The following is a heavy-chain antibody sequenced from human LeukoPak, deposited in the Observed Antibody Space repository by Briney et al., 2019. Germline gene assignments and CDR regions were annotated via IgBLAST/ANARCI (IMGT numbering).Heavy chain of an antibody. J-gene: IGHJ6*03. Sequence: GGSLRLSCAASGFTFSYYWMSWVRQAPGKGLEWVANINQDGSEKYYVDSVKGRFTISRDNAKNSLYLQMNSLRAEDTAVYYCARDRRGYYGTFYMDVWGKGTTVTISS. D-gene: IGHD3-10*01. CDR1: GFTFSYYW. V-gene: IGHV3-7*01. CDR3: ARDRRGYYGTFYMDV. CDR2: INQDGSEK.